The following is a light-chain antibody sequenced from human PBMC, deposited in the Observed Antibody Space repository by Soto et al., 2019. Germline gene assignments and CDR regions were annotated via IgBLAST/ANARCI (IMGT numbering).Light chain of an antibody. J-gene: IGKJ2*01. CDR3: QQSYSAPST. Sequence: DIQMTQSPSSLSASVGDRVTITCRASQSIYSSLNWYHQKPGKAPKLLIYAASNLQSGVPSRFSGSGSGTDFPLSISILQPEDFATYYCQQSYSAPSTFGPGTKLEL. CDR1: QSIYSS. CDR2: AAS. V-gene: IGKV1-39*01.